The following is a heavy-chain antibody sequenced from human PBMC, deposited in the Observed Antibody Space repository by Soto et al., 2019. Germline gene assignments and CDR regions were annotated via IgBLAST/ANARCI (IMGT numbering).Heavy chain of an antibody. J-gene: IGHJ5*02. Sequence: ASVKVSCKASGYTFTSYAMHWVRQAPGQRLEWMGGINLINGKAKYSQKFQGRVTITGDESTSTAYMELRSLRSDDTAVYYCARDPYVLLWFGELNNWFAPWGQGTLVTVSS. D-gene: IGHD3-10*01. CDR1: GYTFTSYA. CDR2: INLINGKA. V-gene: IGHV1-3*01. CDR3: ARDPYVLLWFGELNNWFAP.